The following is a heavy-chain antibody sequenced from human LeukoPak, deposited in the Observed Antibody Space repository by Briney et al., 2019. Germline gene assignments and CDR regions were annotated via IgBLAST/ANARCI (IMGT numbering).Heavy chain of an antibody. J-gene: IGHJ4*02. Sequence: SETLSLTYTVYGGSISSYYWSWIRQPAGKGLEWIGRIYTSGSTNYNPSLKSRVTMSVDTSKNQFSLKLSSVTAADTAVYYCARGRAAAGKLDYWGQGTLVTVSS. D-gene: IGHD6-13*01. CDR2: IYTSGST. CDR1: GGSISSYY. V-gene: IGHV4-4*07. CDR3: ARGRAAAGKLDY.